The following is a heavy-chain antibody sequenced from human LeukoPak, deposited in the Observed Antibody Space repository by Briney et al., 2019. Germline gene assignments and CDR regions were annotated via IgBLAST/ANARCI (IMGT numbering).Heavy chain of an antibody. CDR2: INPNSGGT. CDR3: ARDHYYDSSGLGD. Sequence: ASVKVSCTASGYTFTGYYMHWVRQAPGQGLEWMGWINPNSGGTNYAQKFQGRVTMTRDTSISTAYMELSRLRSDDTAVYYCARDHYYDSSGLGDWGQGTLVTVSS. J-gene: IGHJ4*02. CDR1: GYTFTGYY. D-gene: IGHD3-22*01. V-gene: IGHV1-2*02.